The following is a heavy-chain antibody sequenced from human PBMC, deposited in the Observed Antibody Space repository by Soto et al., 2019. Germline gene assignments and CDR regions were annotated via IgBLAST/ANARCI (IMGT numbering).Heavy chain of an antibody. Sequence: QVQLQESGPGLVKPSDTLSLTCAVSGYSISSSNWWGWIRQPPGKGLEWIGYIYYSGTTYYNPSLKRRVTMSVDKSKNQFSLKLTSVTAVDTAVYYCARREIQGPIDYWGQGTLVTVSS. CDR2: IYYSGTT. J-gene: IGHJ4*02. V-gene: IGHV4-28*01. CDR1: GYSISSSNW. D-gene: IGHD1-26*01. CDR3: ARREIQGPIDY.